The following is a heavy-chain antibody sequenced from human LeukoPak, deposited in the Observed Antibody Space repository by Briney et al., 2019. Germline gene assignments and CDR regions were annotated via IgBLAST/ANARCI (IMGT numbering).Heavy chain of an antibody. D-gene: IGHD1-20*01. CDR3: ARDRRYNWNDGGGVYFEY. V-gene: IGHV1-69*13. J-gene: IGHJ4*02. Sequence: ASVKVSCKASGGTFSSYAISWVRQAPGQGLEWMGGIIPIFGTANYAQKFQGRVTITADESTSTAYMELSSLRSEDTAVYYCARDRRYNWNDGGGVYFEYWGQGTLVTVSS. CDR2: IIPIFGTA. CDR1: GGTFSSYA.